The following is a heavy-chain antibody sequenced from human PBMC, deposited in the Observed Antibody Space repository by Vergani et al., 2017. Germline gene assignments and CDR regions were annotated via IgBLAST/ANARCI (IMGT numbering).Heavy chain of an antibody. CDR2: ISGSGGST. D-gene: IGHD2-2*01. CDR1: GFSFPGYA. CDR3: AKEPTSRFRVYYFDY. V-gene: IGHV3-23*01. J-gene: IGHJ4*02. Sequence: EVQLLESGGGLVQPGGSLRLSCEASGFSFPGYAMSWVRQAPGKGLEWVSAISGSGGSTYYADSVKGRFTISRDNSKNTLYLQMNSLRAEDTAVYYCAKEPTSRFRVYYFDYWGQGTLVTVSS.